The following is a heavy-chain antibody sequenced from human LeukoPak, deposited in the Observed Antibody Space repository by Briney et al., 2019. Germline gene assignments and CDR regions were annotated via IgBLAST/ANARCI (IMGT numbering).Heavy chain of an antibody. D-gene: IGHD6-19*01. CDR1: GFTFSSYA. CDR3: AKDRSSGWYTTLDY. V-gene: IGHV3-23*01. J-gene: IGHJ4*02. Sequence: XAXSGFTFSSYAITWVRQAPGKGLEWVSAVSGSGGNTSYADSVKGRFTISRDNSKNTLYLQMNSLRAEDTAVYYCAKDRSSGWYTTLDYWGQGVLVTVSS. CDR2: VSGSGGNT.